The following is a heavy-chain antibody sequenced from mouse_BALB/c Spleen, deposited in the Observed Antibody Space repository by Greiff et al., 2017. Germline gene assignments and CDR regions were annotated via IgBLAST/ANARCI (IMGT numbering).Heavy chain of an antibody. J-gene: IGHJ2*01. CDR2: IDPANGNT. CDR3: ARSYGGSSYYFDY. D-gene: IGHD1-1*01. CDR1: GFNIKDTY. V-gene: IGHV14-3*02. Sequence: VQLQQSGAELVKPGASVKLSCTASGFNIKDTYMHWVKQRPEQGLEWIGRIDPANGNTKYDPKFQGKATITADTSSNTAYLQLSSLTSEDTAVYYCARSYGGSSYYFDYWGQGTTLTVSS.